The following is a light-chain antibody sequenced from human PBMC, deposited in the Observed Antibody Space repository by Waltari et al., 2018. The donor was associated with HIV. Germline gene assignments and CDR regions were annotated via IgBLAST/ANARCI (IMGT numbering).Light chain of an antibody. CDR3: LQYNSYPLT. V-gene: IGKV1-16*02. CDR1: QDISKN. Sequence: DIQMTQSPSSLSASVGDRVTITCRASQDISKNLAWLQQKPGQAPRSLIYGASSLQSGVPSKFGGSGSETDFTLTISSLQPEDSATYYCLQYNSYPLTFGGGTKVEIK. CDR2: GAS. J-gene: IGKJ4*01.